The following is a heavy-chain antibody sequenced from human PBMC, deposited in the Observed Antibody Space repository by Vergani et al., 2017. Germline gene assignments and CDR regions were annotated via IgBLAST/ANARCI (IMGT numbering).Heavy chain of an antibody. CDR1: GFTFSSYW. J-gene: IGHJ4*02. Sequence: EVQLVESGGGLVQPGGSLRLSCAASGFTFSSYWMHWVRQAPGKGLVWVSRINSDGSSTSYADSVKGRFTISRDNAKNTLYLQMNSLRAEDTALYYCAKDGSGWYGGGTLDYWGQGTLVTVSS. V-gene: IGHV3-74*01. D-gene: IGHD6-19*01. CDR2: INSDGSST. CDR3: AKDGSGWYGGGTLDY.